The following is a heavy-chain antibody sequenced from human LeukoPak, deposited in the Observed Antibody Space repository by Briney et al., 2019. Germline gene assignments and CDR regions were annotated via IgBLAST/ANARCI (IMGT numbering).Heavy chain of an antibody. V-gene: IGHV1-69*13. J-gene: IGHJ4*02. CDR3: ARALGPYYYDSSGLYYFDY. Sequence: ASVKVSCKASGGTFSSYAISWVRQAPGRGLEWMGGIIPIFGTANYAQKFQGRVTITADESTSTAYMELSSLRSEDTAVYYCARALGPYYYDSSGLYYFDYWGQGTLVTVSS. CDR2: IIPIFGTA. CDR1: GGTFSSYA. D-gene: IGHD3-22*01.